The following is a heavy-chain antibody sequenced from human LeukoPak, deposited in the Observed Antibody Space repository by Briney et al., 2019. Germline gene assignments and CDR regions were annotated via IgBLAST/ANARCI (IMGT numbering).Heavy chain of an antibody. V-gene: IGHV3-30*03. D-gene: IGHD1-26*01. CDR1: GFTFSTYR. CDR2: MSDNGGDK. J-gene: IGHJ4*02. Sequence: GGSLRRSCAVSGFTFSTYRVHWVRRAPGKGLEWVAVMSDNGGDKYYADSVKDRFIVSRDISKNTASLQMNNLRPEDTAVSYCARVRVPSRTLVPDLDFWGQGTLVTVSS. CDR3: ARVRVPSRTLVPDLDF.